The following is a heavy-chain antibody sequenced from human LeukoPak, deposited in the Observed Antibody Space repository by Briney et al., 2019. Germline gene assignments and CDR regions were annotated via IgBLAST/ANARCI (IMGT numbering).Heavy chain of an antibody. CDR3: ARAKPGMVYATYWCDP. CDR2: MNPNSGNT. Sequence: VASVKVSCKASGYTFTSYDINWVRQATGQGLEWMGWMNPNSGNTGYAQKFQGRVTMTRNTSISTAYMELSSLRSEDTAVYYCARAKPGMVYATYWCDPWGQGTLVTVSS. V-gene: IGHV1-8*01. CDR1: GYTFTSYD. J-gene: IGHJ5*02. D-gene: IGHD2-8*01.